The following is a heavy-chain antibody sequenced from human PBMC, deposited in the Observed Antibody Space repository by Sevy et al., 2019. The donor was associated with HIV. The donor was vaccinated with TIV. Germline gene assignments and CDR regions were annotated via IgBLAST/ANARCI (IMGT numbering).Heavy chain of an antibody. CDR3: AREVMAAAYGMDV. CDR1: GFTFSSYA. V-gene: IGHV3-30-3*01. CDR2: ISYDGSNK. Sequence: GGSLRLSCAASGFTFSSYAMHWVRQAPGKGLEWVAVISYDGSNKYYADSVKGRFTISRDNSKNTLYLQMNSLRAEDTAVYYCAREVMAAAYGMDVWGQGTTVTVYS. J-gene: IGHJ6*02. D-gene: IGHD6-13*01.